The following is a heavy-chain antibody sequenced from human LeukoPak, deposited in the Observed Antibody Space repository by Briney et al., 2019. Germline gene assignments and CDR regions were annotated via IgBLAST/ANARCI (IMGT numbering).Heavy chain of an antibody. D-gene: IGHD2-15*01. CDR1: GGSLSSYY. V-gene: IGHV4-59*01. Sequence: SETLSLTCTVSGGSLSSYYWSWIRQPPGKGLEWIGYIYYSGSTNYNPSLKSRVTISVDTSKNQFSLKLSSVTAADTAVYYCARSRTRTAFDIWGQGTMVTVSS. J-gene: IGHJ3*02. CDR3: ARSRTRTAFDI. CDR2: IYYSGST.